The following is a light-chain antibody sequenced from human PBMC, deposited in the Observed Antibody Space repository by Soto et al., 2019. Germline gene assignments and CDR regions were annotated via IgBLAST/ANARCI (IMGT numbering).Light chain of an antibody. CDR3: QQYSRSPIT. CDR2: GAS. CDR1: QSLSSSY. V-gene: IGKV3-20*01. Sequence: IVLKQSPGALSLSPGERATLSCRASQSLSSSYLAWYQQKPGQAPRLLIYGASSRATGIPDRFTGSGSGTDFTLTISRLEAEDFAVYYCQQYSRSPITFGQGRRLET. J-gene: IGKJ5*01.